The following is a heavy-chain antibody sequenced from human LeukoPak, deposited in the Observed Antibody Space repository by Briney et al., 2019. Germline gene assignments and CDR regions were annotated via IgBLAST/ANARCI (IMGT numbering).Heavy chain of an antibody. V-gene: IGHV3-9*01. Sequence: PGGSLRLSCAASGFTFDDYAMHWVRQAPGKGLEWVSGTSWNSGSIGYADSVKGRFTISRDNSKNTLYLQMNSLRAEDTAVYYCARDYSSGWYGPQDYWGQGTLVTVSS. D-gene: IGHD6-19*01. J-gene: IGHJ4*02. CDR2: TSWNSGSI. CDR1: GFTFDDYA. CDR3: ARDYSSGWYGPQDY.